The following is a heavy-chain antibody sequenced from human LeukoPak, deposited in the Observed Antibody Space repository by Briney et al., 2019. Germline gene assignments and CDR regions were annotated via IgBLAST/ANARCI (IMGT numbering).Heavy chain of an antibody. CDR2: ISSSSSTI. CDR3: ARVASSINSSSWYGYHEDY. J-gene: IGHJ4*02. V-gene: IGHV3-48*01. D-gene: IGHD6-13*01. Sequence: GGSLRLSCAASGFTFSGYSMNWVRQAPGKGLEWVSYISSSSSTIYYADSVKGRFTISRDNAKNSLYLQMNSLRAEDTAVYYCARVASSINSSSWYGYHEDYWGQGTLVTVSS. CDR1: GFTFSGYS.